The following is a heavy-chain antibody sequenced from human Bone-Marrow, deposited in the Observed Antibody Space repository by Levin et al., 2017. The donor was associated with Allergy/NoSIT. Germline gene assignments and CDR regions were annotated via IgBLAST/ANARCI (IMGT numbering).Heavy chain of an antibody. Sequence: PSQTLSLTCTVSGGAISGYYWTWIRPPPGKGLEWLGYIHYSGSSNYNPSLNSRGTISVDTSKNQFSLRLSSVTAADTAVYYCARGLSSWSQEYYYYGMDVWGQGTTVTVSS. CDR3: ARGLSSWSQEYYYYGMDV. CDR1: GGAISGYY. CDR2: IHYSGSS. V-gene: IGHV4-59*01. D-gene: IGHD2-2*01. J-gene: IGHJ6*01.